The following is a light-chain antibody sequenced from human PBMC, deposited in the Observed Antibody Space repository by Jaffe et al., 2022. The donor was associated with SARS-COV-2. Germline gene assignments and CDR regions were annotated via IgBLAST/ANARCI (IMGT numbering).Light chain of an antibody. CDR3: QQLNNYPPIT. Sequence: DIQLTQSPSFLSASVGDRVTITCRASQGISSYLAWYQQKPGKAPNLLIYATSTLQSGVPSRFSGSGSGTEFTLTISSLQPEDFATYYCQQLNNYPPITFGQGTRLEIK. J-gene: IGKJ5*01. CDR1: QGISSY. CDR2: ATS. V-gene: IGKV1-9*01.